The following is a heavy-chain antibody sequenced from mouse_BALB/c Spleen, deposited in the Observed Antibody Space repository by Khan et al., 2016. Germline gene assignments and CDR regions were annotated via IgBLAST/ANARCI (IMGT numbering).Heavy chain of an antibody. CDR2: ITFSGST. Sequence: EVQLQESGPGLVKPSQSLSLTCTVTGYSITSDYAWNWIRQFPGNKLEWMGYITFSGSTSYNPSLKSRISITRDTSKNQSFLQLNSVTTEDTATYYCARSPYYGYDYAMDYWGQGTSVTVSS. D-gene: IGHD1-2*01. J-gene: IGHJ4*01. CDR1: GYSITSDYA. V-gene: IGHV3-2*02. CDR3: ARSPYYGYDYAMDY.